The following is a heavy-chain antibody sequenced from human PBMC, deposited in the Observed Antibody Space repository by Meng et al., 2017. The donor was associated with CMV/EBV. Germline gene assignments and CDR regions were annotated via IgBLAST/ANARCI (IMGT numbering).Heavy chain of an antibody. CDR1: GFTFDDYG. D-gene: IGHD3-3*01. Sequence: GESLKISCAASGFTFDDYGMSWVRQAPGKGLEWVSGINWNGGSTGYADSVKGRFTISRDNAKNSLYLQMNSLRAEDTALYYCAREIGGFWSGLGGMDVWGQGTTVTVSS. CDR2: INWNGGST. CDR3: AREIGGFWSGLGGMDV. V-gene: IGHV3-20*04. J-gene: IGHJ6*02.